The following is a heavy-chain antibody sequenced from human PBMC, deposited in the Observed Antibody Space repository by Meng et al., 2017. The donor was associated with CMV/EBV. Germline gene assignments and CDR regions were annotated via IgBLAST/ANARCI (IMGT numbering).Heavy chain of an antibody. V-gene: IGHV3-7*01. J-gene: IGHJ6*02. CDR2: IKQDGSEK. D-gene: IGHD1-1*01. Sequence: GGSLRLSCAASGFTFSSYWMSWVRQAPGKGLEWVANIKQDGSEKYYVDSVKGRFTIPRDNAKNSLYLQMNSLRAEDTAVYYCARDRNNWTLFRYYYGMDVWGQGTTVTVSS. CDR1: GFTFSSYW. CDR3: ARDRNNWTLFRYYYGMDV.